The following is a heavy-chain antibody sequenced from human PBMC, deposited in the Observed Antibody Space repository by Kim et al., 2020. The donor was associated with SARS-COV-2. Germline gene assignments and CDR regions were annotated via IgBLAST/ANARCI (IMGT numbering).Heavy chain of an antibody. Sequence: SETLSLTCAVYGGSFSGYYWSWIRQPPGKGLEWIGEINHSGSTNYNPSLKSRVTISVDTSKNQFSLKLSSVTAADTAVYYCAVRTLGGYDYGYGMDVWGQGTTVTVSS. V-gene: IGHV4-34*01. CDR1: GGSFSGYY. D-gene: IGHD5-12*01. CDR2: INHSGST. CDR3: AVRTLGGYDYGYGMDV. J-gene: IGHJ6*02.